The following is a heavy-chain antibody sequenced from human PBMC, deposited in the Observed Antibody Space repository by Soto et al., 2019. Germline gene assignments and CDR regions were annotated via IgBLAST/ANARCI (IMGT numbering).Heavy chain of an antibody. CDR2: IYHSGST. CDR1: GGSISSSNW. J-gene: IGHJ6*02. V-gene: IGHV4-4*02. Sequence: SETLSLTCAVSGGSISSSNWWGWVRQPPGKGLEWIGEIYHSGSTNYNPSLKSRVTISVDKSKNQFSLKLSSVTAADTAVYYCARERIAAAGNYGMDVWGQGTTVTVSS. CDR3: ARERIAAAGNYGMDV. D-gene: IGHD6-13*01.